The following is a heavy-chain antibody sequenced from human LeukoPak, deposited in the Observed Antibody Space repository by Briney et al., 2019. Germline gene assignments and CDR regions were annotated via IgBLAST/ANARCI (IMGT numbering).Heavy chain of an antibody. CDR1: SGSISTSSYY. Sequence: PSETLSLTCTVSSGSISTSSYYLRWIRQPPGKGLEWIGTIHNSVITYYNPYLKSRITMSIDTSHDQFSPKLSLVTVADTAVYYYARQGSSGWLFDYWGQGTLVTVSS. D-gene: IGHD6-25*01. CDR3: ARQGSSGWLFDY. J-gene: IGHJ4*02. V-gene: IGHV4-39*01. CDR2: IHNSVIT.